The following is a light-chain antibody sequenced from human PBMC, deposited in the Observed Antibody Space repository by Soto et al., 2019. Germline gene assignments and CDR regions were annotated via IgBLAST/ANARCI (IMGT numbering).Light chain of an antibody. J-gene: IGKJ4*01. Sequence: DIQLTQSPSSLSASVGDRVTITCRASQAISSYLAWYQQKPGKVPALLIYATSTLQSGAPSRFSGSGTGTDFTLTISSLQPEDVATYYCHKYNHAPTFGGGTKLEIK. CDR3: HKYNHAPT. V-gene: IGKV1-27*01. CDR2: ATS. CDR1: QAISSY.